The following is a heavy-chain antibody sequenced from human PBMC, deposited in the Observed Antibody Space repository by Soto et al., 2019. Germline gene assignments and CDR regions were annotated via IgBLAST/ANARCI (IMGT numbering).Heavy chain of an antibody. V-gene: IGHV3-66*01. Sequence: ETLSLTCTVSGGSISSNYMSWVRQAPGKGLEWVSVIYSGGSTYYADSVKGRFTISRDNSKNTLYLQMNSLRAEDTAVYYCARDPYYWGQGTLVTVS. CDR1: GGSISSNY. J-gene: IGHJ4*02. CDR3: ARDPYY. CDR2: IYSGGST.